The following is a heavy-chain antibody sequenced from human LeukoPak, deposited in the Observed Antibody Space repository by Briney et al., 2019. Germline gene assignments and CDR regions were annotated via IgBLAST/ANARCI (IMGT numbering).Heavy chain of an antibody. CDR3: ARDPYGSGSYSPYYYYGMDV. V-gene: IGHV3-33*01. Sequence: GRSLRLSCAASGFTFSSYGMHWVRQAPGKGLEWVAVIWYDGSNKYYADSVKGRFTISRDNSKNTLYPQMNSLRAEDTAVYYCARDPYGSGSYSPYYYYGMDVWGQGTTVTVSS. CDR2: IWYDGSNK. J-gene: IGHJ6*02. CDR1: GFTFSSYG. D-gene: IGHD3-10*01.